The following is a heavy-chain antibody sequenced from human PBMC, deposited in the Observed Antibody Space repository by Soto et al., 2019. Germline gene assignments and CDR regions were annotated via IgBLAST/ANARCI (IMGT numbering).Heavy chain of an antibody. V-gene: IGHV4-34*01. J-gene: IGHJ5*02. D-gene: IGHD3-22*01. CDR2: INHSGST. CDR3: SRDRNHYYHRLTSRGNYNWFDP. Sequence: SETLSLTCAVYGGSFSGYYWNWIRQPPGKGLERIVEINHSGSTNYNPSLKSRVTISVDTSKNQFSLKLSSVTAADTAVYYCSRDRNHYYHRLTSRGNYNWFDPWGQGTLVTVSS. CDR1: GGSFSGYY.